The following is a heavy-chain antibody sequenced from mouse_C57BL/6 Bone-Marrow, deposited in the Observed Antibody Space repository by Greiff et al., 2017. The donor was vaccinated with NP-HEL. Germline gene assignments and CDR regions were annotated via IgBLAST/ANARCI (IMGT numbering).Heavy chain of an antibody. CDR1: GFTFSSYG. CDR2: ISSGSSYT. Sequence: EVKLQESGGDLVKPGGSLKLSCAASGFTFSSYGMSWVRQTPDKRLEWVATISSGSSYTYYPDSVKGRFTISRDNAKNTLYLQMSSLKSEDTAMYYCARRGTTVVAPCDVWGTGTTVTVSS. J-gene: IGHJ1*03. V-gene: IGHV5-6*02. D-gene: IGHD1-1*01. CDR3: ARRGTTVVAPCDV.